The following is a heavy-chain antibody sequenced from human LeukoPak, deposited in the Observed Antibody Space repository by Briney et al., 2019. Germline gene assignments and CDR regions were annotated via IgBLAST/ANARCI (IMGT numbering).Heavy chain of an antibody. J-gene: IGHJ4*02. D-gene: IGHD1-26*01. V-gene: IGHV4-59*10. CDR1: GGSFSSYY. CDR2: IYTSGST. CDR3: ARSGSINFDY. Sequence: SETLSLTCAVYGGSFSSYYWSWIRQPAGKGLEWIGRIYTSGSTNYNPSLKSRVTMSVDTSKNQFSLKLSSVTAADTAVYYCARSGSINFDYWGQGTLVTVSS.